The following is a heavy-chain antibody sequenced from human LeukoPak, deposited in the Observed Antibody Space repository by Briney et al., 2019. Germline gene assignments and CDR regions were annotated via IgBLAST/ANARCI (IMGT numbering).Heavy chain of an antibody. J-gene: IGHJ4*02. V-gene: IGHV3-30-3*01. CDR2: ISYDVGSNT. D-gene: IGHD5-18*01. Sequence: GGSLRLSCAAPGFTVSKYPIHWVRQAPGKGLEWVAVISYDVGSNTYYADSVKGRFTISRDSSKHSLYLQMNSLRAEIIAGYYCARLNLGYGYFLEATKRDYWGQGTLVTVSS. CDR1: GFTVSKYP. CDR3: ARLNLGYGYFLEATKRDY.